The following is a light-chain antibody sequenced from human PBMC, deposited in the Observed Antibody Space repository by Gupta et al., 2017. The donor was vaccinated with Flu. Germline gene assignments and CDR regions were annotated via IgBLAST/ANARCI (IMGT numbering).Light chain of an antibody. J-gene: IGLJ3*02. CDR3: SSYAGSNNLL. V-gene: IGLV2-8*01. CDR1: TSDVGAYNY. Sequence: QSALTQPPSASGSPGQSVTLSCTRSTSDVGAYNYVSWYQQPPGKVPKLIIYEVPKRPSGVPYRFSGSKSGNTASLTVSGLRAEDEADYYCSSYAGSNNLLFGGGTKVTVL. CDR2: EVP.